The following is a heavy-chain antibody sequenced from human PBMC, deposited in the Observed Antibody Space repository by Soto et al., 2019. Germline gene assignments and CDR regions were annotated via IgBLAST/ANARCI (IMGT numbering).Heavy chain of an antibody. D-gene: IGHD6-19*01. CDR1: GGSISSYY. V-gene: IGHV4-59*08. Sequence: SETLSLTCTVSGGSISSYYWSWIRQPPGKGLEWIGYIYYSGSTNYNPSLKSRVTISVDTSKNQFSLKLSSVTAADTAVYYCARHRGPMYSSGWYYFDYWGQGTLVTVSS. J-gene: IGHJ4*02. CDR2: IYYSGST. CDR3: ARHRGPMYSSGWYYFDY.